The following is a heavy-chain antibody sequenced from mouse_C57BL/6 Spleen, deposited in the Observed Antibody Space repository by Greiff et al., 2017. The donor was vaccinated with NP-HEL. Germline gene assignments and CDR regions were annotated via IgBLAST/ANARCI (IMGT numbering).Heavy chain of an antibody. D-gene: IGHD2-3*01. CDR3: AQIYDGYYEYAMDY. CDR2: INPSSGYT. CDR1: GYTFTSYW. J-gene: IGHJ4*01. Sequence: QVQLQQSGAELAKPGTSVKLSCKASGYTFTSYWMHWGKQRPGQGLEWIGYINPSSGYTKYNQKFKDKATLTADKSSSTAYMQLSSLTYEDSAVYYCAQIYDGYYEYAMDYWGQGTSVTVSS. V-gene: IGHV1-7*01.